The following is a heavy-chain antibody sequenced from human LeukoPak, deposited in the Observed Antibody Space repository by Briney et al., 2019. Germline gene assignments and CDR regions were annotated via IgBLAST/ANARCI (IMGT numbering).Heavy chain of an antibody. V-gene: IGHV3-23*01. D-gene: IGHD5-18*01. CDR3: ARARYSYTGIIDY. CDR2: ITDSGGNS. Sequence: PGGSLRLSCAASGLTFSTYAMSWVRQAPGKGLQWVSAITDSGGNSYYADSVKGRITISRDNARNTVYLQMNGLRAEDTAVYYCARARYSYTGIIDYWGQGTLVTVSS. CDR1: GLTFSTYA. J-gene: IGHJ4*02.